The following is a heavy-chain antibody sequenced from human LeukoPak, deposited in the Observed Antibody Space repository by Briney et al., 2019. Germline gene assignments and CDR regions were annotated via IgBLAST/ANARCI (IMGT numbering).Heavy chain of an antibody. Sequence: GSLRLSCAASGFTFSNYAMSWVRQAPGKGLEWVSGNSGGGGRTYYADSVKGRFTISRENSKNTLYLQMNSLRAEDTAIYYCAKDRSRYYYDSSGPYFDYWGQGTLVTVSS. D-gene: IGHD3-22*01. V-gene: IGHV3-23*01. CDR2: NSGGGGRT. CDR3: AKDRSRYYYDSSGPYFDY. J-gene: IGHJ4*02. CDR1: GFTFSNYA.